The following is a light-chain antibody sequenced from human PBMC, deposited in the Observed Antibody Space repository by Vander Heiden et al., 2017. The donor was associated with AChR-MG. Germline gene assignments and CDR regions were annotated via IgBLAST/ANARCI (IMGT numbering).Light chain of an antibody. CDR2: GVT. Sequence: QSALTQPPSASGSPGQSVPSSCTGTSTDIGGHNYVSWYQQQPGKAHKLLIYGVTERPSGVPDRFSGSKSDNTASLTVSGLQAEDEADYYCSSFSGNNISLFGGGTKLTVL. J-gene: IGLJ2*01. CDR3: SSFSGNNISL. V-gene: IGLV2-8*01. CDR1: STDIGGHNY.